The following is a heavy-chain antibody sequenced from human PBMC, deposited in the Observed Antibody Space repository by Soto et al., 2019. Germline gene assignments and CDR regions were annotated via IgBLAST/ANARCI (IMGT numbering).Heavy chain of an antibody. CDR3: ASHYDSSGYYYRGLDY. Sequence: QVQLVQSGAEVKKPGSSVKVSCKASGGTFSSYAISWVRQAPGQGLEWMGGIIPIFGTADYAQKFQGRVTITAEESTSTGNMALSSLRSEDTAVYYCASHYDSSGYYYRGLDYWGQGTLVTVSS. V-gene: IGHV1-69*12. D-gene: IGHD3-22*01. J-gene: IGHJ4*02. CDR2: IIPIFGTA. CDR1: GGTFSSYA.